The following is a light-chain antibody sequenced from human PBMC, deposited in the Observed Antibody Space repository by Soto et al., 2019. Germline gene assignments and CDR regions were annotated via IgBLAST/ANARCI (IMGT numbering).Light chain of an antibody. CDR2: YDS. CDR1: NIGSKS. J-gene: IGLJ2*01. V-gene: IGLV3-21*04. CDR3: QVWDSSSDHPI. Sequence: SYELTQPPSASVAPGKTAKITCEGNNIGSKSVHWYQQKPGQAPVLVIYYDSDRPSGIPERFSGSNSGNTATLAISRVEAGDDADYYCQVWDSSSDHPIFGGGTKLTVL.